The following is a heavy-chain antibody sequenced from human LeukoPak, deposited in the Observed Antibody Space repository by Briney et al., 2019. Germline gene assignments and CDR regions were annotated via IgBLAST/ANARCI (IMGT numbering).Heavy chain of an antibody. D-gene: IGHD3-22*01. CDR1: RFTFSSYG. Sequence: PGGSLRLSCAASRFTFSSYGMHWVRQAPGKGLEWVAFIRYDGINKYYADSVKGRFTISRDNSKNTLYLQMNSLKTEDTAVYYCTTDGEDDSSGFYSDYWGQGTLVTVSS. J-gene: IGHJ4*02. CDR3: TTDGEDDSSGFYSDY. CDR2: IRYDGINK. V-gene: IGHV3-30*02.